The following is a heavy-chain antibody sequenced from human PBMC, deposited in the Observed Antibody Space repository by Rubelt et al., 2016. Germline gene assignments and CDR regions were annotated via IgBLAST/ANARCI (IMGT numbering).Heavy chain of an antibody. CDR3: ARAYGDYASSNYYYYYGMDV. J-gene: IGHJ6*02. D-gene: IGHD4-17*01. V-gene: IGHV4-59*12. Sequence: SWIRQPPGKGLEWIGYIYHSGSTNYNPSLKSRVTISVDTSKNQFSLKLSSVTAADTAVYYCARAYGDYASSNYYYYYGMDVWGQGTTVTVSS. CDR2: IYHSGST.